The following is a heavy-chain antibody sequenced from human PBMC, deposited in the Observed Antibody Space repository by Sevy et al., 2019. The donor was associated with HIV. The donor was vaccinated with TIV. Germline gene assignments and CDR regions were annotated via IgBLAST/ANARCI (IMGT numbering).Heavy chain of an antibody. J-gene: IGHJ4*02. CDR3: ARGGYYYDNAAYSALDS. Sequence: GESLKISCAATGFTFRNYAMHWVRQAPGKGMEWVAIIWSDGAYQYHGDSVKGRFTISRDNSKNTLYLQMNNVRVEDTAVYYCARGGYYYDNAAYSALDSWGQGTLVTVSS. CDR2: IWSDGAYQ. D-gene: IGHD3-22*01. CDR1: GFTFRNYA. V-gene: IGHV3-33*01.